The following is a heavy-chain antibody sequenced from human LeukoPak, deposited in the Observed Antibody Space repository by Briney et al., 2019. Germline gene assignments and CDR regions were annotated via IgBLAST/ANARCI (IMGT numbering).Heavy chain of an antibody. V-gene: IGHV1-18*01. Sequence: ASVKVSCKASGYTFTSYGISWVRQAPGQGLEWMGWISAYNGNTNYAQKLQGRVTMTTDTSTSTAYMELRSLRSDDTAVYYCARAAIVGATEDAFDIWGQGTMVTVSS. J-gene: IGHJ3*02. CDR1: GYTFTSYG. CDR3: ARAAIVGATEDAFDI. CDR2: ISAYNGNT. D-gene: IGHD1-26*01.